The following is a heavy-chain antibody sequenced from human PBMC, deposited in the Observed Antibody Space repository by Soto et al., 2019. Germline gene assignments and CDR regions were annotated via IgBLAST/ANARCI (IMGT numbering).Heavy chain of an antibody. V-gene: IGHV1-69*12. CDR2: IIPIFGTA. CDR1: GGTFSSYA. J-gene: IGHJ5*02. Sequence: QVQLVQSGAEVKKPGSSVKVSCKASGGTFSSYAISWVRQAPGQGLEWMGGIIPIFGTANYAQKFQGRVTITADESTSTAYMELSSLRSEHTAVYYCARGSDYDSSGYYYSWFDPWGQGTLVTVSS. CDR3: ARGSDYDSSGYYYSWFDP. D-gene: IGHD3-22*01.